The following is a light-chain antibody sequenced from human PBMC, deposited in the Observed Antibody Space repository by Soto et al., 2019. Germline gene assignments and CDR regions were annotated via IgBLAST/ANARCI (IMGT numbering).Light chain of an antibody. CDR1: QSVTTN. Sequence: EVVMTQSPASLSVSPGERATLSCRASQSVTTNLAWYQQKPGQAPRLLIYGTSNRAAGVPARYSGSGSGTDFTLTISCLQSEDFATYYCQQYYSYPLTFGQGTKVDI. V-gene: IGKV3-15*01. J-gene: IGKJ1*01. CDR2: GTS. CDR3: QQYYSYPLT.